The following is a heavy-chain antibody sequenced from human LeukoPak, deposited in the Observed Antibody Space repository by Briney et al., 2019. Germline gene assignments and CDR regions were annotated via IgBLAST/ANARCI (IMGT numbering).Heavy chain of an antibody. Sequence: PGGSLRLSCAASGFTVSSNYMSWVRQAPGKGLEWVSVIYSGGSTYYADSVKGRLTISRDNSKNTLYLQMNSLRAEDTAVYYCARETAGYYYGMDVRGQGTTVTVSS. V-gene: IGHV3-53*01. CDR1: GFTVSSNY. CDR2: IYSGGST. D-gene: IGHD6-25*01. J-gene: IGHJ6*02. CDR3: ARETAGYYYGMDV.